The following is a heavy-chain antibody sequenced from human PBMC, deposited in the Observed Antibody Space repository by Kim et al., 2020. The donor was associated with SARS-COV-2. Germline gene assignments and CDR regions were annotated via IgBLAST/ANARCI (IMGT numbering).Heavy chain of an antibody. CDR2: IYYSGST. J-gene: IGHJ2*01. V-gene: IGHV4-59*01. Sequence: SETLSLTCTVSGGSISSYYWSWVRQPQGKGLEWNGYIYYSGSTNNNPTLKSRVTISVDTSKTQFPLKLSPVTAAATAVYYCPRDHREWLQYTANWYFDLWGRGTLVTVSS. D-gene: IGHD3-3*01. CDR1: GGSISSYY. CDR3: PRDHREWLQYTANWYFDL.